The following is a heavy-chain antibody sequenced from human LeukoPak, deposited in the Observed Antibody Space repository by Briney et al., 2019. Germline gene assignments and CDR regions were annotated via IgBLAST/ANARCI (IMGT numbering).Heavy chain of an antibody. CDR2: ISAYNGNT. V-gene: IGHV1-18*01. Sequence: ASVKVSCKASGYTFTSYGISWVRQAPGQGLEWMGWISAYNGNTNYAQKLQGRATMTTDTSTSTAYMELRSLRSDDTAVYYCARDGEMVIPNYYYYYGMDVWGQGTTVTVSS. J-gene: IGHJ6*02. D-gene: IGHD3-22*01. CDR1: GYTFTSYG. CDR3: ARDGEMVIPNYYYYYGMDV.